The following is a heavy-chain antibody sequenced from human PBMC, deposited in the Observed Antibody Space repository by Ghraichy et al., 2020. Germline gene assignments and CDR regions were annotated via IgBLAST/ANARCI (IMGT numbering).Heavy chain of an antibody. Sequence: SETLSLTCAASGGSFSGYYWGWVRQPPGQGLEWIGEVNPSGSSNYHPSLKGRVTISLHTSKPQFSLTLNSVTAADTGVYYCTRARGWELLVDYWGHGPSVTFS. D-gene: IGHD1-26*01. CDR2: VNPSGSS. CDR1: GGSFSGYY. J-gene: IGHJ4*01. CDR3: TRARGWELLVDY. V-gene: IGHV4-34*01.